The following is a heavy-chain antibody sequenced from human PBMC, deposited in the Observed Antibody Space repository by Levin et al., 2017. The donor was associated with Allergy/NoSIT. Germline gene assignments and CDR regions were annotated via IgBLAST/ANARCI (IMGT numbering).Heavy chain of an antibody. J-gene: IGHJ4*02. CDR1: GGSISSASYY. V-gene: IGHV4-61*02. CDR3: ARDHLYGSGLDY. Sequence: PSETLSLTCTVSGGSISSASYYWSWIRQPAGKGLEWIGRIYTSGVTNYNPSLKSRVTISVDTSKNQFSLKLSSVTAADTAVYYCARDHLYGSGLDYWGQGTLVTVSS. CDR2: IYTSGVT. D-gene: IGHD3-10*01.